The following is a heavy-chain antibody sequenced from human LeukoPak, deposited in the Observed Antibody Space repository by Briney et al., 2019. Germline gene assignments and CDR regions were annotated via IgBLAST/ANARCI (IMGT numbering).Heavy chain of an antibody. Sequence: GGSLRLSCAASEFSFSTSTMNWVRQAPGKGLEWISFINSDGSTVYYADSVKGRFTISRDNAKSSLFLQMNSLRAEDTAVYYCATSFDYWGQGTLVTVSS. J-gene: IGHJ4*02. V-gene: IGHV3-48*01. CDR2: INSDGSTV. CDR1: EFSFSTST. CDR3: ATSFDY.